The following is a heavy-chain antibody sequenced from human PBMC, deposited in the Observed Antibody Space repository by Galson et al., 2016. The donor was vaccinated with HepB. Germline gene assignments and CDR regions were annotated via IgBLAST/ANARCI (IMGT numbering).Heavy chain of an antibody. J-gene: IGHJ4*02. D-gene: IGHD3-22*01. CDR1: GFTFSRYG. V-gene: IGHV3-33*01. CDR2: IWSDGSNQ. Sequence: SLRLSCAASGFTFSRYGMHWVRQAPGKGLEWVAVIWSDGSNQYIVDSVKGRFTISRDNSKNTLYLQMNSLRAEDTAVYYCATAGVVVPLASRSFDYWGQGTLVTVPS. CDR3: ATAGVVVPLASRSFDY.